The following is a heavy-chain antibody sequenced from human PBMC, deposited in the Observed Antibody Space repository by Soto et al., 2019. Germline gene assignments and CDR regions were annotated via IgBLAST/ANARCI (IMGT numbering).Heavy chain of an antibody. CDR1: GFSVSDNF. CDR2: IFPDGST. Sequence: EVQLMESGGGLVQPGGSLRLSCAASGFSVSDNFMNWVRQAPEKGLERVAVIFPDGSTYYTDSVKGRFTISRDISKDTIYLQMNTLRADDTAVYFCAMRALSHAFVDCWGQGTLVTVSS. J-gene: IGHJ4*02. D-gene: IGHD3-10*01. CDR3: AMRALSHAFVDC. V-gene: IGHV3-66*01.